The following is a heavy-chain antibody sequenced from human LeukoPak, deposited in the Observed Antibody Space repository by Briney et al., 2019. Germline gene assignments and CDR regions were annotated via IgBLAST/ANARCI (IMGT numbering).Heavy chain of an antibody. V-gene: IGHV1-8*02. CDR2: MDPNRGNT. Sequence: ASVKVSCKASGYTSTSYDINWVRQAPGQGLEWMGWMDPNRGNTGHAQKFQGRVTMTRSTSVNTAYMELSSLTSEDTAVYYCARGLSRCSSGNCYEPNWLDSWGQGTLVTVSS. J-gene: IGHJ5*01. CDR1: GYTSTSYD. D-gene: IGHD2-2*01. CDR3: ARGLSRCSSGNCYEPNWLDS.